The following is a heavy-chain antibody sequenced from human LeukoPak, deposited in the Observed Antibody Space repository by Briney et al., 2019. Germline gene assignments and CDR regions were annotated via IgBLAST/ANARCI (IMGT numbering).Heavy chain of an antibody. CDR1: GFTFSGSA. J-gene: IGHJ4*02. CDR2: IRYDGSNK. V-gene: IGHV3-30*04. D-gene: IGHD3-22*01. Sequence: GGSLRLSCAASGFTFSGSALHWVRQAPGRGLEWVAFIRYDGSNKYYADSVKGRFTISRDNSKNTLYLQMNSLRPDDTAVYYCARSKLYYYDSSGYIDYWGQGTLVTVSS. CDR3: ARSKLYYYDSSGYIDY.